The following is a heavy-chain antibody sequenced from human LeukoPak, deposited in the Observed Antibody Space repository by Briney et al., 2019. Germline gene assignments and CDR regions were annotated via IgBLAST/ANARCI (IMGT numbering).Heavy chain of an antibody. D-gene: IGHD4-17*01. V-gene: IGHV3-66*01. CDR2: IYSGGST. CDR1: GFTVSSNY. J-gene: IGHJ4*02. Sequence: GGSLRLSCAASGFTVSSNYMSWVRQAPGKGLEWVSVIYSGGSTYYADSVKGRFTISRDNSKNTLYLQMNSLRAEDTAVYYCARTHYGDYGDYWGQGTLVTVSS. CDR3: ARTHYGDYGDY.